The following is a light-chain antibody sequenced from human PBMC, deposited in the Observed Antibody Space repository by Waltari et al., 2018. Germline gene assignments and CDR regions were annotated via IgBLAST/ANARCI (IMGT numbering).Light chain of an antibody. J-gene: IGLJ1*01. V-gene: IGLV2-14*01. CDR1: SSDVGGYNY. CDR2: EVT. Sequence: QSALTQPASVSGSPGQSITISCTGTSSDVGGYNYVSCDQHYPGNAPKLMMYEVTNRPSGVSNRFSGSKSANTASLTISGLQAEDEADYYCSSYTSSSTYVFGTGTKVTVL. CDR3: SSYTSSSTYV.